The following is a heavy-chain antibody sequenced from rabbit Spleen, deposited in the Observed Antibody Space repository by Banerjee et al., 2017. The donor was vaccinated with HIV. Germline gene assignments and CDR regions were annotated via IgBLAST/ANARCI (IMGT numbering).Heavy chain of an antibody. Sequence: QSLEESGGDLVKPGASLTLTCTASGVSFSISSYMCWVRQAPGKGLEWIACIDAGSSGFTYFATWAKGRFAISKTSSTTVTLQMTRLTAADTATYFCARDQASSSTGYRIYYLNLWGPGTLVTVS. CDR3: ARDQASSSTGYRIYYLNL. D-gene: IGHD1-1*01. CDR2: IDAGSSGFT. J-gene: IGHJ4*01. V-gene: IGHV1S40*01. CDR1: GVSFSISSY.